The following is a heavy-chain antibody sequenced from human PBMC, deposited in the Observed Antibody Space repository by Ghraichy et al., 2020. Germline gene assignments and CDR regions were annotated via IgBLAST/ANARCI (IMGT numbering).Heavy chain of an antibody. D-gene: IGHD4-11*01. CDR2: IYYSGST. CDR1: GGSVSSGSYY. Sequence: SQTLSLTCTVSGGSVSSGSYYWSWIRQPPGKGLEWIGYIYYSGSTNYNPSLKSRVTISVDTSKNQFSLKLSSVTAADTAVYYCATVTTVTTQLLDYYYYGMDVWGQGTTVTVSS. J-gene: IGHJ6*02. V-gene: IGHV4-61*01. CDR3: ATVTTVTTQLLDYYYYGMDV.